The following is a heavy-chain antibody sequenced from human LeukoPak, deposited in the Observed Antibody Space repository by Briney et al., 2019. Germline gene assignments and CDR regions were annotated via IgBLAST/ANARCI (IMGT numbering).Heavy chain of an antibody. Sequence: GGSLRLSCAASGFTFSSYAMSWVRQAPGKGLEWVSSISGSGGSTYYADSVKGRFTISRDNSKNTLYLQMNSLRAEDTAVYYCAKAIGTLGFGVRGYFDYWGQGTLVTVSS. J-gene: IGHJ4*02. CDR3: AKAIGTLGFGVRGYFDY. V-gene: IGHV3-23*01. D-gene: IGHD3-10*01. CDR1: GFTFSSYA. CDR2: ISGSGGST.